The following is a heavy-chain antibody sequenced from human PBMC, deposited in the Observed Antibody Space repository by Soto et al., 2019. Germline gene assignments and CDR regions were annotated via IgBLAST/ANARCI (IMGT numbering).Heavy chain of an antibody. CDR3: TTDRVAHYYYYYMDV. D-gene: IGHD5-12*01. CDR1: GFTFSSAW. CDR2: IKSKTDGGTT. J-gene: IGHJ6*03. V-gene: IGHV3-15*01. Sequence: PGGSLRLSCAASGFTFSSAWMSWVRQAPGKGLEWVGRIKSKTDGGTTDYAAPVKGRFTISRDDSKNTLYLQMNSLKTEDTAVYYCTTDRVAHYYYYYMDVWGKGTTVTVSS.